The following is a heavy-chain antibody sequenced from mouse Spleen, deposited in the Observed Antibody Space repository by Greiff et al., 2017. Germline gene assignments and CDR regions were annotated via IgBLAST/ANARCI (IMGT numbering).Heavy chain of an antibody. V-gene: IGHV1-19*01. Sequence: VQLQQSGPVLVKPGASVKMSCKASGYTFTDYYMNWVKQSHGKSLEWIGVINPYNGGTSYNQKFKGKATLTVDKSSSTAYMELNSLTSEDSAVYYCARKCGSSPYFDYWGQGTTLTVSS. CDR3: ARKCGSSPYFDY. J-gene: IGHJ2*01. CDR1: GYTFTDYY. CDR2: INPYNGGT. D-gene: IGHD1-1*01.